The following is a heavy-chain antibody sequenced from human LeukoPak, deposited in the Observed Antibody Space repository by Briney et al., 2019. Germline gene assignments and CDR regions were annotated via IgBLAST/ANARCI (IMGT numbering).Heavy chain of an antibody. V-gene: IGHV4-61*02. CDR3: AREESGIAARIY. J-gene: IGHJ4*02. Sequence: PSETLSLTCTVSGGSISSGSYYWSWIRQPAGKGLEWIGRIYTSGSTNYNPSLKSRVTISVDTSKNQFSLKLSSVTAADTAVYYCAREESGIAARIYWGQGTLVTVSS. CDR1: GGSISSGSYY. CDR2: IYTSGST. D-gene: IGHD6-6*01.